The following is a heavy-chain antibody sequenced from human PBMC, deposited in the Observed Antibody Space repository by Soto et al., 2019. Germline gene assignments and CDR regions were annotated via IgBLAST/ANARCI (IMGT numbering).Heavy chain of an antibody. CDR2: INHSGST. CDR3: ARREGCSSTSCPQSRPYYYYYYMDV. D-gene: IGHD2-2*01. CDR1: GGSFSGYY. Sequence: SETLSLTCAVYGGSFSGYYWSWIRQPPGKGLEWIGEINHSGSTNYNPSLKSRVTISVDTSKNQFSLKLGSVTAADTAVYYCARREGCSSTSCPQSRPYYYYYYMDVWGKGTTVTVSS. V-gene: IGHV4-34*01. J-gene: IGHJ6*03.